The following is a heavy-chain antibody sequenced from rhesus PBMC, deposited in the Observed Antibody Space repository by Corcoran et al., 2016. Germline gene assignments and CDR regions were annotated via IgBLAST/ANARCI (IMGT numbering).Heavy chain of an antibody. J-gene: IGHJ4*01. V-gene: IGHV4-93*02. Sequence: QMQLQESGPAVVKPSETLSLTCAVSGGSISSNYWWRWIRESPGTGLEWIGGILGTVESNEYNPSLNRRVTISIGTTKNQFSLKLNSVTAADTAVYYCASGMTAVANSRLDYWGRGVLVTVSS. CDR1: GGSISSNYW. CDR3: ASGMTAVANSRLDY. CDR2: ILGTVESN. D-gene: IGHD4-29*01.